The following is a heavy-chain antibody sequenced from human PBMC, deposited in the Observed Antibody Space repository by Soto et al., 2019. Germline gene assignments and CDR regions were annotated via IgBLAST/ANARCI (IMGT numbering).Heavy chain of an antibody. V-gene: IGHV4-39*07. CDR1: GDSISSSSYY. Sequence: SETLSLTCTVSGDSISSSSYYWVWIRQPPGKGLEWIGSVYYSGSTNYNPSLKSRVTISVDTSKNQFSLKLSSVTAADTAVYYCARGSCSSTSCFPQDYGMDVWGQGTTVTVSS. CDR2: VYYSGST. J-gene: IGHJ6*02. D-gene: IGHD2-2*01. CDR3: ARGSCSSTSCFPQDYGMDV.